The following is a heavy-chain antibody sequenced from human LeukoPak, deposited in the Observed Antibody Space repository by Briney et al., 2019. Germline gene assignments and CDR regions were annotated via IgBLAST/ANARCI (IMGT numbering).Heavy chain of an antibody. V-gene: IGHV3-11*06. CDR1: GFTFSDYY. CDR2: ISSSSSYI. Sequence: GGSLRLSCAASGFTFSDYYMSWIRRAPGKGLEWVSSISSSSSYIYYADSVKGRFTISRDNAKNSLYLQMNSLRAEDTAVYYCVRGFDGTNAFDLWGQGTMVTVSS. J-gene: IGHJ3*01. D-gene: IGHD3-9*01. CDR3: VRGFDGTNAFDL.